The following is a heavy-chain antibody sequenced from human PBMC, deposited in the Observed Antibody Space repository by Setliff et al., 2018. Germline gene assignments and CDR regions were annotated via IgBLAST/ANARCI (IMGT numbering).Heavy chain of an antibody. D-gene: IGHD2-15*01. CDR3: ARTCSGSGCYAGLES. V-gene: IGHV3-33*08. CDR2: IWDDGGNK. Sequence: TGGFLRLSCAASGFTFSDHYMDWVRQAPGKGLEWVAVIWDDGGNKYHADSVKGRFTISRDNSKNTLYLQMNSLRPEDTAVYYCARTCSGSGCYAGLESWGQGTPVTVSS. CDR1: GFTFSDHY. J-gene: IGHJ4*02.